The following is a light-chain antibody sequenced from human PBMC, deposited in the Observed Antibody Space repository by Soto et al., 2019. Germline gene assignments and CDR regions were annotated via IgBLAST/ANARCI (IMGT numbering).Light chain of an antibody. Sequence: AIRMTQSPSSFSASTGDRVTITCRASQGISSYLAWYQPKPGKAPKLLIYAASTLQSGVPSRFSGSGSGTEFTLTISSLQPEDFATYYCLQHNSYPRTFGQGTKVDIK. CDR2: AAS. CDR1: QGISSY. V-gene: IGKV1-8*01. J-gene: IGKJ1*01. CDR3: LQHNSYPRT.